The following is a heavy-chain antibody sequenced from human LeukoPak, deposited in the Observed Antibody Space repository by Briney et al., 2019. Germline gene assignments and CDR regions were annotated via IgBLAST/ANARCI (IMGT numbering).Heavy chain of an antibody. CDR1: GGTISSSSYY. Sequence: PSETLSLTCTVSGGTISSSSYYWGLIRQPPGKGLDWIGSIYYSGSTYYNPSLKSRVTISVDTSKNQFSLKLSSVTAADTAVYYCARHPYKQQLGYFDYWGQGTLVTVSS. J-gene: IGHJ4*02. CDR2: IYYSGST. CDR3: ARHPYKQQLGYFDY. V-gene: IGHV4-39*01. D-gene: IGHD6-13*01.